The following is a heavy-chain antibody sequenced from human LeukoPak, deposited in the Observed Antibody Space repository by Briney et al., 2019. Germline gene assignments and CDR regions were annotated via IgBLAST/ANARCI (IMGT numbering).Heavy chain of an antibody. V-gene: IGHV3-53*01. J-gene: IGHJ4*02. CDR1: GFTVSSNS. CDR2: IYSDNT. Sequence: GGSLRLSCTVSGFTVSSNSMSWVRQAPGKGLEWVSFIYSDNTHYSDSVKGRFTISRDNSKNTLHLQVNSLRAEDTAVYYCARRAGAYSHPYDYWGQGTLVTVSS. CDR3: ARRAGAYSHPYDY. D-gene: IGHD4/OR15-4a*01.